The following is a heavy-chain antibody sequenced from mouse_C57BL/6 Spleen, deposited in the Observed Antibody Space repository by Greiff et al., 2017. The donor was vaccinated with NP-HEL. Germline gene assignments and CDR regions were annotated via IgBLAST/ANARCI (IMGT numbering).Heavy chain of an antibody. J-gene: IGHJ1*03. CDR1: GYTFTSYW. D-gene: IGHD1-1*01. V-gene: IGHV1-55*01. CDR2: IYPGSGST. Sequence: QVQLQQPGAELVKPGASVKMSCKASGYTFTSYWITWVKQRPGQGLEWIGDIYPGSGSTNYNEKFKSKATLTVDTSSSTAYMQLSSLTSEDSAVYYCAKHYYGSSYWYVDVWRTDTTVTVSS. CDR3: AKHYYGSSYWYVDV.